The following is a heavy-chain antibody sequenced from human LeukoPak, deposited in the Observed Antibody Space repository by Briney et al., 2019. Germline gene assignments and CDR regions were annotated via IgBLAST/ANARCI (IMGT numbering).Heavy chain of an antibody. CDR1: GGSFSGYY. V-gene: IGHV4-34*01. D-gene: IGHD2-15*01. CDR3: ARGPADIVAVVAATPPPYFYYGMDV. J-gene: IGHJ6*02. CDR2: INHSGST. Sequence: SETLSLTCAVYGGSFSGYYWSWIRQPPGKGLEWIGEINHSGSTNYNPSLKSRVTISVDTSKNQLSLKLSSVTAADTAVYYCARGPADIVAVVAATPPPYFYYGMDVWGQGTTVTVSS.